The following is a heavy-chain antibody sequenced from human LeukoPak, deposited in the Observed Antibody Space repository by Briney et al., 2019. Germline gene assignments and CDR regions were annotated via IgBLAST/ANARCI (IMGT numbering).Heavy chain of an antibody. V-gene: IGHV4-34*01. CDR2: INHSGST. CDR3: ASGAYYFDY. Sequence: PSETLSLTCAVYGGSFSGYYWSWIRQPPGKGLEWIGEINHSGSTNYNPSLKSRVTISVDTSKNQFSLKLSSVTAADTAVYYCASGAYYFDYWRQETLDTVSS. CDR1: GGSFSGYY. J-gene: IGHJ4*02.